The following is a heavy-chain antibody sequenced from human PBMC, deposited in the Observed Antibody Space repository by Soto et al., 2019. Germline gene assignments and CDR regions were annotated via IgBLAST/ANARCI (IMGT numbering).Heavy chain of an antibody. CDR2: ISGSGGST. Sequence: PGGSLRLSCAASGFTFSSYAMSWVRQAPGKGLEWVSAISGSGGSTYYADSVKGWFTISRDNSKNTLYLQMNSLRAEDTAVYYCAKGRYFDWSAGFDYWGQGTLVTVSS. CDR1: GFTFSSYA. D-gene: IGHD3-9*01. J-gene: IGHJ4*02. V-gene: IGHV3-23*01. CDR3: AKGRYFDWSAGFDY.